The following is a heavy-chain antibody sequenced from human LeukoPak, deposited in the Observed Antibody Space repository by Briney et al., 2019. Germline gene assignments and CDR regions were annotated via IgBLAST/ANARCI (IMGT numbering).Heavy chain of an antibody. Sequence: SETLSLTCAVSGGSISSSGYSWSWIRQPPGKGLEWIGYIYHSGSTYYNPSLKSRVTISVDRSKNQFSLKLSSVTAADTAVYYCARYSSLRTDFDYWGQGTLVTVSS. V-gene: IGHV4-30-2*01. CDR3: ARYSSLRTDFDY. D-gene: IGHD2-21*01. J-gene: IGHJ4*02. CDR1: GGSISSSGYS. CDR2: IYHSGST.